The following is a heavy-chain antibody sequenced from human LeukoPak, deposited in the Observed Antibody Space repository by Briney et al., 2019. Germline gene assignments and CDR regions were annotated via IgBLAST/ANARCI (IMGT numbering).Heavy chain of an antibody. CDR2: ISSSGSTI. J-gene: IGHJ3*02. Sequence: PSGGSLRLSCAASGFTFSSYEMNRVRQAPGKGLEWVSYISSSGSTIYYADSVKGRFTISRDNAKNSLYLQMNGLRAEDTAVYYCARHSSTWYSTFDIWGQGTMVTVSS. CDR1: GFTFSSYE. D-gene: IGHD6-13*01. V-gene: IGHV3-48*03. CDR3: ARHSSTWYSTFDI.